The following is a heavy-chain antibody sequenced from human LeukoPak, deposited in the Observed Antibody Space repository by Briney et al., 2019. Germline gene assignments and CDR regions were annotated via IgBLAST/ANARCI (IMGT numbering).Heavy chain of an antibody. V-gene: IGHV3-7*01. D-gene: IGHD4-17*01. J-gene: IGHJ4*02. CDR2: IKQDGSEK. CDR1: GFTFSSYW. CDR3: ASDGRGDYGGDY. Sequence: GGSLRLSCAASGFTFSSYWMSWVRQAPGKGLEWVANIKQDGSEKYYVDSVKGRFTISRDNAKNSLHPQMNSLRAEDTAVYYCASDGRGDYGGDYWGQGTLVTVSS.